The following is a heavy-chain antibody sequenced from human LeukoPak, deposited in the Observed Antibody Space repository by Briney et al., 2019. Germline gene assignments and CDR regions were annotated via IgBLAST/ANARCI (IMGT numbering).Heavy chain of an antibody. CDR3: ARKLLGYDSSGYYA. CDR1: GFTFSSYE. J-gene: IGHJ4*02. CDR2: ISSSGSTI. V-gene: IGHV3-48*03. Sequence: GGSLRLSCAASGFTFSSYEMNWVRQAPGKGLEWVSYISSSGSTIYYADSVKGRFTISRDNAKNSLYLQMNSLRAEDTAVYYCARKLLGYDSSGYYAWGQGTLVTVSS. D-gene: IGHD3-22*01.